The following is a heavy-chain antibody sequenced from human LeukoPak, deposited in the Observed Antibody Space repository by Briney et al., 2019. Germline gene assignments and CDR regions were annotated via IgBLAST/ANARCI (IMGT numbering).Heavy chain of an antibody. D-gene: IGHD2/OR15-2a*01. V-gene: IGHV1-8*01. Sequence: ASVKISCKASGYTFRDYDINWVRQATGQGLEWLGRINPGSGNTDYAQKFQGRVFMIKDTSINTVYMELNSLRLDDAAMYYCVRNMALDYWGQGSLVTVSS. CDR2: INPGSGNT. J-gene: IGHJ4*02. CDR3: VRNMALDY. CDR1: GYTFRDYD.